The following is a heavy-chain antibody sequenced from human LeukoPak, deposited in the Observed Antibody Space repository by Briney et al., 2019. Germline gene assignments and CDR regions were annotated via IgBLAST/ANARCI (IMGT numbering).Heavy chain of an antibody. Sequence: GGSLRLSCAASGFTFSSYGMHWVRQAPGKGLEWVAVIWYDGSNKYYADSVKGRFTISRDNSKNTLYLQMNSLRAEDTAVYYCARDRIVVVPAAPWFDPWGQGTLVTVPS. CDR2: IWYDGSNK. CDR1: GFTFSSYG. D-gene: IGHD2-2*01. CDR3: ARDRIVVVPAAPWFDP. J-gene: IGHJ5*02. V-gene: IGHV3-33*01.